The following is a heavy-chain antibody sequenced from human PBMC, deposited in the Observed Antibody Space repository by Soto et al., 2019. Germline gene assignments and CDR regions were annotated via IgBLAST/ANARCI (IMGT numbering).Heavy chain of an antibody. CDR1: GYTFTSYG. J-gene: IGHJ6*02. V-gene: IGHV1-18*01. CDR2: ISAYNGNT. CDR3: ATFSIAATAPYGMDV. D-gene: IGHD6-13*01. Sequence: QVKLVQSGAEVKKPGASVKVSCKASGYTFTSYGISWVRQAPGQGLEWMGWISAYNGNTNYARRLQGRVTMTTDASPSTAYMEPRSLSSDDTGVYYCATFSIAATAPYGMDVWGQGTKVTVSS.